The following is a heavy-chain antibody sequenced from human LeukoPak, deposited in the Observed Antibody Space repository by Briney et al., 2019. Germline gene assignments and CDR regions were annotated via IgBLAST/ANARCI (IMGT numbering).Heavy chain of an antibody. CDR2: ISGGGTT. J-gene: IGHJ4*02. V-gene: IGHV3-23*01. CDR3: ARGWSSVGYYFQY. CDR1: GFTFNNYA. D-gene: IGHD6-25*01. Sequence: GGSLRLSCETSGFTFNNYAVSWVRQAPGKGLEWVSSISGGGTTYYADSVKGRFTISRDSSQNTLYLQMNSLRAEDAAVYFCARGWSSVGYYFQYWGQGTLVTVSS.